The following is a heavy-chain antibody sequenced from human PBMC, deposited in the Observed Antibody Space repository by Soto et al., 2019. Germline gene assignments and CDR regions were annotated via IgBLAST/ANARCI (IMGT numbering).Heavy chain of an antibody. CDR2: ISYDGSNK. CDR3: ARDGYLGYYYYYGMDV. V-gene: IGHV3-30-3*01. J-gene: IGHJ6*02. Sequence: GGSLRLSCAASGLTFSSYAMHWVRQAPGKGLEWVAVISYDGSNKYYADSVKGRFTISRDNAKNSLYLQMNSLRAEDTAVYYCARDGYLGYYYYYGMDVWGQGTTVTVSS. D-gene: IGHD7-27*01. CDR1: GLTFSSYA.